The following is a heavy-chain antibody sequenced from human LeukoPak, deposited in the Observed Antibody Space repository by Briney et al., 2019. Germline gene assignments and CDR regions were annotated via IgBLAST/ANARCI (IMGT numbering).Heavy chain of an antibody. J-gene: IGHJ3*02. CDR3: AREKATDAFDI. CDR2: IKQDGSEK. Sequence: GGSLRLSCAASGFTFSSYWMSWVRQAPGKGLEWVANIKQDGSEKYYVDSVKGRFTISRDDAKNSLYLQMNSLRAEDTAVYYCAREKATDAFDIWGQGTMVTVSS. CDR1: GFTFSSYW. V-gene: IGHV3-7*01. D-gene: IGHD1-26*01.